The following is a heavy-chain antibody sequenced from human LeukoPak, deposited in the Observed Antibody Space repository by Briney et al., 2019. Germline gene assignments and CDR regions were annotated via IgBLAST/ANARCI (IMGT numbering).Heavy chain of an antibody. V-gene: IGHV3-30*02. CDR3: AKVSQRKWLVLGRCIDY. J-gene: IGHJ4*02. D-gene: IGHD6-19*01. CDR1: GFTFSSYG. CDR2: IRYDGSNK. Sequence: GGSLRLSCAASGFTFSSYGMHWVRQAPGKGLERVAFIRYDGSNKYYADSVKGRFTISRDNSKNTLYLQMNSLRAEDTAVYYCAKVSQRKWLVLGRCIDYWGQGTLVTVSS.